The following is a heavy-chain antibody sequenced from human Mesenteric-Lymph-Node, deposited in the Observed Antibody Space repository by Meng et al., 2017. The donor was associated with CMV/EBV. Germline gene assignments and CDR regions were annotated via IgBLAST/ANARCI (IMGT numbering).Heavy chain of an antibody. J-gene: IGHJ4*02. CDR1: GFTVENNY. CDR3: ARGGGAYCGGGCYRNFDY. Sequence: GESLKISCAASGFTVENNYMTWVRQAPGKGLEWVSVIYSGGGNAYYADSVKGRFIISRDNSRNTLYLQMNSLRPEDTAMYYCARGGGAYCGGGCYRNFDYWGQGTLVTVSS. D-gene: IGHD2-21*01. V-gene: IGHV3-66*02. CDR2: IYSGGGNA.